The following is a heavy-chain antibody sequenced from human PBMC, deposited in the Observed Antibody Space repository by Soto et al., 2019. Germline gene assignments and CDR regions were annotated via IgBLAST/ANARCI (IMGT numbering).Heavy chain of an antibody. CDR2: INAGNGKT. J-gene: IGHJ4*02. CDR1: GYTFTSYA. D-gene: IGHD3-22*01. CDR3: ARAIAVVTPPDY. Sequence: QVQLGQSGAEEKKPGASVKVPCKAYGYTFTSYAMHWVRQAHGQRLEWMGWINAGNGKTKYSQKFQGRVTMTRDTSASTAYMELSSLRSEDTAVYYCARAIAVVTPPDYWGQGTLVTVSS. V-gene: IGHV1-3*05.